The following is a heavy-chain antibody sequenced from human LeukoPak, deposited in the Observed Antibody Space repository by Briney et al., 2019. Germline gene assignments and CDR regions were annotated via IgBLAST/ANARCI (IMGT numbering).Heavy chain of an antibody. CDR1: GGSISSYY. Sequence: SETLSLTCTVSGGSISSYYWSWIRQPPGKGLEWIGYIYYSGSTNYNPSLKSRVTISGDTSKNQFSLKLSSVTAADTAVYYCARGGYCSGGSCSTYYYYYGMDVWGQGTTVTVSS. V-gene: IGHV4-59*01. CDR2: IYYSGST. D-gene: IGHD2-15*01. J-gene: IGHJ6*02. CDR3: ARGGYCSGGSCSTYYYYYGMDV.